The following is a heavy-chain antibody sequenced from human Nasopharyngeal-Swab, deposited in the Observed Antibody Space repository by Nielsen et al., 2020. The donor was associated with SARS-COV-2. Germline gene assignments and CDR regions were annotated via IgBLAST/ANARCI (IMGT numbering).Heavy chain of an antibody. CDR1: GSSISSYY. J-gene: IGHJ5*02. D-gene: IGHD6-6*01. CDR3: ARSKAAHNWFDP. Sequence: SETLSLTCTVSGSSISSYYWSWIRQPPGKGLEWVGYIYYSGSTNYNPSLKSRITISVDTSKNQFSLKLSSVTAADTAVYYCARSKAAHNWFDPWGQGTLVTVSS. CDR2: IYYSGST. V-gene: IGHV4-59*01.